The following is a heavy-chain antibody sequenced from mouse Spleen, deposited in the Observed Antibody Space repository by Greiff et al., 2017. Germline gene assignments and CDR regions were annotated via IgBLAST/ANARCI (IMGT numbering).Heavy chain of an antibody. CDR2: ISSGSSTI. D-gene: IGHD1-1*01. V-gene: IGHV5-17*01. CDR3: ARQGTTVVGAMDY. J-gene: IGHJ4*01. Sequence: EVQLVESGGGLVKPGGSLKLSCAASGFTFSDYGMHWVRQAPEKGLEWVAYISSGSSTIYYADTVKGRFTISRDNAKNTLFLQMTSLRSEDTAMYYCARQGTTVVGAMDYWGQGTSVTVSS. CDR1: GFTFSDYG.